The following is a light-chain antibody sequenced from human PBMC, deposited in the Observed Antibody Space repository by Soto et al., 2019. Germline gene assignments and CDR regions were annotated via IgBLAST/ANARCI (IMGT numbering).Light chain of an antibody. Sequence: DIQMTQSPSTLSASVGDRVTITCRASQSISSWLAWYQQKPGKAPKLLIYKASSLESGVPSRLSGSGSGTEFTFTISSLQPDDFATYYCQQYNSYSRTFGQGTKVDIK. CDR3: QQYNSYSRT. CDR2: KAS. V-gene: IGKV1-5*03. J-gene: IGKJ1*01. CDR1: QSISSW.